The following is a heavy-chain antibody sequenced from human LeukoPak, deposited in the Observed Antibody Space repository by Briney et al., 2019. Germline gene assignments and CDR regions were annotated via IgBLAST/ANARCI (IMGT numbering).Heavy chain of an antibody. CDR2: ISSGSSAR. CDR1: GFTFRTFA. V-gene: IGHV3-48*01. CDR3: ARMSGSRLPGY. Sequence: GGSLRLSCAASGFTFRTFAMSWVRQAPGKGLEWVSYISSGSSARYYADSVKGRFTISRDDARNSLYLQMNSLRAEDTAVYYCARMSGSRLPGYWGQGTLVTVSS. D-gene: IGHD3-3*01. J-gene: IGHJ4*02.